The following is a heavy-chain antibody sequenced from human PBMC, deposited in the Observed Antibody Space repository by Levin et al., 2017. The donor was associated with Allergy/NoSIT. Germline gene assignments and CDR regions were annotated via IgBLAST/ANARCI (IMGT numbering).Heavy chain of an antibody. CDR2: IKEDGSET. CDR1: GFMFSRHW. Sequence: PGGSLRLSCAASGFMFSRHWMTWVRQAPGKGLEWVANIKEDGSETHYVESVKGRFTISRAGAKSSMFLQMDSLRAEDSAVYFCARVPLYASSSYYYFYYMDVWGRGTTVTVSS. J-gene: IGHJ6*03. D-gene: IGHD6-6*01. CDR3: ARVPLYASSSYYYFYYMDV. V-gene: IGHV3-7*03.